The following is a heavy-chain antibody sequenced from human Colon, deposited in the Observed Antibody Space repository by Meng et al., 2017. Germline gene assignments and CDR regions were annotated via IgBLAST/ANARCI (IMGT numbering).Heavy chain of an antibody. J-gene: IGHJ5*02. CDR1: GAAINIGSYY. V-gene: IGHV4-39*07. D-gene: IGHD4-17*01. Sequence: LRQARGAGLVKPSETWSLPCTLVGAAINIGSYYWAWVRQAPGKGLEWIGSIHNSGKTYYNSSLKSQVTILVDTSKNQFSLKLTSVTAADTAVYLCARLVTTVTTGNWFDPWGQGTLVTVSS. CDR3: ARLVTTVTTGNWFDP. CDR2: IHNSGKT.